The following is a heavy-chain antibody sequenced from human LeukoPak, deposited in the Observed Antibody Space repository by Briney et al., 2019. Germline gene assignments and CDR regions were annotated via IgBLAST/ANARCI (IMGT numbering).Heavy chain of an antibody. J-gene: IGHJ5*02. CDR2: ISYDGSNK. CDR1: GFTFSSYA. CDR3: ARDPSRGAFGYNWFDP. V-gene: IGHV3-30-3*01. Sequence: GRSLRLSCAASGFTFSSYAMHWVRQAPGKGLEWVAVISYDGSNKYYADSVKGRFTISRDNSKNTLYLQMNSLRAEDTAVYYCARDPSRGAFGYNWFDPWGQGTLVTVPS. D-gene: IGHD3-10*01.